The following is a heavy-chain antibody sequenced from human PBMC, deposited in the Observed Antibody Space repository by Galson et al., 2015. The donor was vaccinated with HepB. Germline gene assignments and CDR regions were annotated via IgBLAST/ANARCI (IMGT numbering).Heavy chain of an antibody. J-gene: IGHJ4*01. V-gene: IGHV3-30*18. CDR3: AKDRLGSGSYYFNS. Sequence: SLRLSCAASGFTFSSFGMHWVRQAPGKGLEWVAVILHDGKDKYYADSVKGRFTVSRDNLNNTLYLQMNSLRSEDTAVCYCAKDRLGSGSYYFNSWGHGALVTVSS. D-gene: IGHD3-10*01. CDR2: ILHDGKDK. CDR1: GFTFSSFG.